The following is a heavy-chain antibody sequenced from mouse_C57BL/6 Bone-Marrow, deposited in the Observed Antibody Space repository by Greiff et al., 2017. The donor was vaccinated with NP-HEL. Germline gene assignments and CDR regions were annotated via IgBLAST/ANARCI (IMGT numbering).Heavy chain of an antibody. J-gene: IGHJ4*01. CDR1: GYTFTSYW. V-gene: IGHV1-55*01. Sequence: QVQLQQPGAELVKPGASVKMSCKASGYTFTSYWITWVKQRPGQGLEWIGDLYPGSGSTNYNEKFKSKATLTVDTSSSTAYMQLSSLTSEDSAVYYCARWGWLLPYYYAMDYWGQGTSVTVSS. CDR3: ARWGWLLPYYYAMDY. CDR2: LYPGSGST. D-gene: IGHD2-3*01.